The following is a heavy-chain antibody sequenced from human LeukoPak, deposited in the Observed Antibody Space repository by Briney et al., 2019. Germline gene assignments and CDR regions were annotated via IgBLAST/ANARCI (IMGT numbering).Heavy chain of an antibody. D-gene: IGHD5-12*01. V-gene: IGHV3-11*01. CDR3: ARDRLRFFDY. J-gene: IGHJ4*02. Sequence: GGSLRLSCAASGFTFRDYYMSWIRQAPGKGLEWVSYISSSDRTIYYADSVKGRFTISRDNAKNSLYLQMNSLRAEDTAVYYCARDRLRFFDYWGQGTLVTVSS. CDR2: ISSSDRTI. CDR1: GFTFRDYY.